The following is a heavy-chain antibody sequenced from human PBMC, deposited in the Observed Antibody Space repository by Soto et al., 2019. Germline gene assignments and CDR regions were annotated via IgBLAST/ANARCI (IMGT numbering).Heavy chain of an antibody. J-gene: IGHJ4*02. CDR2: ISGSGGST. CDR3: AKAKGVSRRDSSSWYVDY. Sequence: EVQLLESGGGLVQPGGSLRLSCAASGFTFSSYAMSWVRQAPGKGLEWVSAISGSGGSTYYADSVKGRFTISRDNSKNTLYLQMNSLRAEDTAVYYCAKAKGVSRRDSSSWYVDYWGQGTLVTVSS. CDR1: GFTFSSYA. V-gene: IGHV3-23*01. D-gene: IGHD6-13*01.